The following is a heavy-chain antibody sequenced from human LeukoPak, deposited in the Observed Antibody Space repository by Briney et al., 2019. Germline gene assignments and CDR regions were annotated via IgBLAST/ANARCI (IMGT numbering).Heavy chain of an antibody. CDR3: ARGPITTRSHFDY. Sequence: GASVKVSCKASGYTFTSYGISWVRQAPGQGLERMGGIIPIFATANYAQKFQGRVTITADESTSTAYMELSSLRSEDTAVYYCARGPITTRSHFDYWGQGTLVTVSS. CDR2: IIPIFATA. V-gene: IGHV1-69*13. CDR1: GYTFTSYG. J-gene: IGHJ4*02. D-gene: IGHD3-22*01.